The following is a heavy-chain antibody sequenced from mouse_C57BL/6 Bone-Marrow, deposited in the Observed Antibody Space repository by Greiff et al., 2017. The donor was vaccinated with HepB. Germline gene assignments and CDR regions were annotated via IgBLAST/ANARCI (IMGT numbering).Heavy chain of an antibody. CDR3: ARVPWWGYFDV. J-gene: IGHJ1*03. D-gene: IGHD1-1*02. CDR1: GFSLTSYG. Sequence: QVQLQQSGPGLVQPSQSLSITCTVSGFSLTSYGVHWVRQSPGKGPEWLGVIWSGGSTDYNAAFISRLSISKDNSKSQVFFKMNSLQADDTAIYYCARVPWWGYFDVWGTGTTVTVSS. CDR2: IWSGGST. V-gene: IGHV2-2*01.